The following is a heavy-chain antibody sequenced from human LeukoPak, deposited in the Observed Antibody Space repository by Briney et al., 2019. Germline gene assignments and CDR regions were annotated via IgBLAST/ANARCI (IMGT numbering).Heavy chain of an antibody. CDR1: GFTFSSYA. Sequence: PGGSLRLSCAASGFTFSSYAMHWVRQAPGKGLEWVAVISYDGSNKYYADSVKGRFTISRDNSKNTLYLQMNSLRAEDTAVYYCASDSHAFGYSYPTSAFDIWGQGTMVTVSS. V-gene: IGHV3-30-3*01. J-gene: IGHJ3*02. D-gene: IGHD5-18*01. CDR3: ASDSHAFGYSYPTSAFDI. CDR2: ISYDGSNK.